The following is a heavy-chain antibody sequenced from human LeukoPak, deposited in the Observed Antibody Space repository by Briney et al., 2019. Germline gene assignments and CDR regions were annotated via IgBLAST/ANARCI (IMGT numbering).Heavy chain of an antibody. J-gene: IGHJ6*03. CDR3: TTDSVSLNPAAMGEGYYYYYMDV. D-gene: IGHD2-2*01. CDR2: IKSKTDGGTT. Sequence: GGSLRLSCAASGFTFSNAWMSWVRQAPGKGLEWVGRIKSKTDGGTTDYAAPVKGSFTISRDDSKNTLYLQMNSLKTEDTAVYYCTTDSVSLNPAAMGEGYYYYYMDVWGKGTTVTVSS. V-gene: IGHV3-15*01. CDR1: GFTFSNAW.